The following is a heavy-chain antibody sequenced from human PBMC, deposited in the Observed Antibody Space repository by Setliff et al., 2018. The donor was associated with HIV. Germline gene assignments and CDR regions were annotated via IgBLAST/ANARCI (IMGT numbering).Heavy chain of an antibody. V-gene: IGHV1-69*05. Sequence: GASVKVSCKASGGTFSSYPISWVRQAPGQGLEWMGGIIPTFATAKYAQKFQGRVTMTTDESTGAAYMELRSLRSEDTAVYYCARGGRYCSSTNCYDFDYWGQGTLVTVSS. CDR1: GGTFSSYP. J-gene: IGHJ4*02. CDR3: ARGGRYCSSTNCYDFDY. CDR2: IIPTFATA. D-gene: IGHD2-2*01.